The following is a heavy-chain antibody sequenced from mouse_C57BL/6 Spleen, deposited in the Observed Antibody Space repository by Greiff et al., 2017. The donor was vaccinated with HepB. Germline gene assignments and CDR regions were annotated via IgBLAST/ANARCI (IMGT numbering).Heavy chain of an antibody. CDR1: GYTFTDYN. Sequence: EVQLQQSGPELVKPGASVKIPCKASGYTFTDYNMDWVKQSHGKSLEWIGDINPNNGGTIYNQKFKGKATLTVDKSSSPAYMELRSLTSEDTAVYYCARRDYYGVDYWGQGTTLTVSS. J-gene: IGHJ2*01. D-gene: IGHD1-1*01. CDR3: ARRDYYGVDY. V-gene: IGHV1-18*01. CDR2: INPNNGGT.